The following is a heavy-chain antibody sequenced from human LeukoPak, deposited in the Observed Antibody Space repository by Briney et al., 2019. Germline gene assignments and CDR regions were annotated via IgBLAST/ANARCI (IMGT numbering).Heavy chain of an antibody. CDR1: GGSISTYY. CDR2: IFPSGSA. Sequence: SETLSLTCIVSGGSISTYYWSWIRQSPVKGLEWIGYIFPSGSAFYNPSPESRVTISLDTSENHFSLTLTSVTAADTAVYYCARRNHYFYYMDVWGKGTTVTVSS. CDR3: ARRNHYFYYMDV. V-gene: IGHV4-4*09. J-gene: IGHJ6*03.